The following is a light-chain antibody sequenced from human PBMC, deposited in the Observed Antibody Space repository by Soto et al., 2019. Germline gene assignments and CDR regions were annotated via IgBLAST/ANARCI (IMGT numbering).Light chain of an antibody. CDR1: QTVSRMY. V-gene: IGKV3-15*01. CDR2: GAS. Sequence: IVLTQSPVTLSLSPGGRATLSCRASQTVSRMYLSWFQQKPGQAPRPLIYGASTRATGIPARFSGSGSGTEFTLTISSLQSEDFAVYYCQQYNNWPQTFGQGTKVDIK. J-gene: IGKJ1*01. CDR3: QQYNNWPQT.